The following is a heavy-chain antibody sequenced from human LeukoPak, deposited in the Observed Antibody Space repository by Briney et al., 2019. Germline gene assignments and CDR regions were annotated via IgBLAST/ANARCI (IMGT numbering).Heavy chain of an antibody. CDR3: ARDENGDFSFDY. J-gene: IGHJ4*02. CDR1: GFTFSSYE. D-gene: IGHD4-17*01. Sequence: GGSLRLSCAAPGFTFSSYEMNWVRQAPGKGLERVSYISSSGSSIYYADSVKGRFTISRDNAKNSLYLQMNSLRAEDTAIYYCARDENGDFSFDYWGQGTLVTVSS. V-gene: IGHV3-48*03. CDR2: ISSSGSSI.